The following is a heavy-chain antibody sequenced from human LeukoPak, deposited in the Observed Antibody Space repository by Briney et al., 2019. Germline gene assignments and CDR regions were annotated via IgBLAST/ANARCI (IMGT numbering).Heavy chain of an antibody. V-gene: IGHV3-23*01. Sequence: PGGSLRLSCAVSGFSYSSYAMSWVRQAPGKWLEGVSTISGSGDTYYVDSVKGRFTISRDNSKNTLYLQMNSLRAEDTAVYYFAKEGGYNYGYLDSWGQGTLVTVSS. CDR1: GFSYSSYA. D-gene: IGHD5-18*01. J-gene: IGHJ4*02. CDR3: AKEGGYNYGYLDS. CDR2: ISGSGDT.